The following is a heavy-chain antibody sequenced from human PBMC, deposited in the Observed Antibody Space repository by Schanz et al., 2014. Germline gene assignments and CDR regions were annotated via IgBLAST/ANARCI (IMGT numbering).Heavy chain of an antibody. D-gene: IGHD3-10*01. V-gene: IGHV3-66*01. J-gene: IGHJ3*02. CDR3: ARPSGSYFWAFDI. CDR2: IYPDGST. CDR1: GFTVDSNY. Sequence: DVQVVESGGDLVQPGGSLRLSCAASGFTVDSNYMSWVRQAPGKGLEWVSIIYPDGSTNYGDSMKGRFTVSRDEWKNTLYLQMISLRGEDSAVYYCARPSGSYFWAFDIWGQGTMVTGSS.